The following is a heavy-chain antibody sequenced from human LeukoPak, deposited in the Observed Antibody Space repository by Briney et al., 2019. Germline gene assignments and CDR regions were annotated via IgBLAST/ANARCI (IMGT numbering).Heavy chain of an antibody. Sequence: GGSLRLSCAASGFTFDDYAMHWVRQAPGKGLEWVSGISWNSGSIGYADSVKGRFTTSRDNAKNSLYLQMNSLRAEDTALYYCAKATSGWYWTAFDYWGQGTLVTVSS. J-gene: IGHJ4*02. V-gene: IGHV3-9*01. D-gene: IGHD6-19*01. CDR2: ISWNSGSI. CDR3: AKATSGWYWTAFDY. CDR1: GFTFDDYA.